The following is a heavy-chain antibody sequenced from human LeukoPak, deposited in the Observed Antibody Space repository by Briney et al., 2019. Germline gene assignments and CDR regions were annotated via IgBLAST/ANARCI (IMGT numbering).Heavy chain of an antibody. CDR3: ARVVVTGGYYFDY. CDR1: GGSISSGSHY. CDR2: IYYSGST. V-gene: IGHV4-39*01. D-gene: IGHD2-2*01. Sequence: SETLSLTCTVSGGSISSGSHYWGWIRQPPGKGLEWIANIYYSGSTYYNPSLKSRVAISVDTSKNLCSLNLSSATATDTAVYYCARVVVTGGYYFDYWGQGTLVTVSS. J-gene: IGHJ4*02.